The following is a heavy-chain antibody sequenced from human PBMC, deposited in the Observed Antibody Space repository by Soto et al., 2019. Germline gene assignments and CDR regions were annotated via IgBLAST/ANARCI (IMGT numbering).Heavy chain of an antibody. CDR1: GYSFTSYW. D-gene: IGHD3-22*01. CDR2: IYPGDSDT. J-gene: IGHJ3*02. V-gene: IGHV5-51*01. CDR3: ARPQWLLLDAPLDAFDI. Sequence: PGESLQISCKGSGYSFTSYWIGWVRQMPGKGLEWMGIIYPGDSDTRYSPSFQGQVTISADKSISTAYLQWSSLKASDTAMYYCARPQWLLLDAPLDAFDIWGQGTMVTVSS.